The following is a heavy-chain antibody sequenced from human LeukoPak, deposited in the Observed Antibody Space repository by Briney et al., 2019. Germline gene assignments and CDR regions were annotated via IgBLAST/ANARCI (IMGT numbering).Heavy chain of an antibody. CDR3: ARPSGFSYGRFDY. V-gene: IGHV5-51*01. D-gene: IGHD5-18*01. J-gene: IGHJ4*02. Sequence: GESLKISCKGSGYSFTSYWIGWVRQMPGKGLEWMGIIYPGDSETRYSPSFQGQVTFSADKSINTGYLQWSSLKASDTAMYYCARPSGFSYGRFDYWGQGTLVTVSS. CDR1: GYSFTSYW. CDR2: IYPGDSET.